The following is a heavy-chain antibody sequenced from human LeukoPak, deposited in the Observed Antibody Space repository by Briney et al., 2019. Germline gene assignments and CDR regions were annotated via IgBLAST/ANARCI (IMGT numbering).Heavy chain of an antibody. CDR2: ISAYNGNT. Sequence: EASVKVSCKASGYTFTSYGISWVRQAPGQGLEWMGWISAYNGNTNYAQKLQGRVTMTTDTSTSTAYMELRSLRSDDTAVYYCARVRATVTGSRGSWFDPWGQGTLVTVSS. D-gene: IGHD4-17*01. CDR3: ARVRATVTGSRGSWFDP. V-gene: IGHV1-18*01. CDR1: GYTFTSYG. J-gene: IGHJ5*02.